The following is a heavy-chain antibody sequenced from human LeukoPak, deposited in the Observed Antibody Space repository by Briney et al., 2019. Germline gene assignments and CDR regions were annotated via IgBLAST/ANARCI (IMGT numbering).Heavy chain of an antibody. J-gene: IGHJ4*02. CDR3: ARRTMATIRGGFDY. CDR2: IYYSGST. V-gene: IGHV4-59*05. Sequence: SETLSLTCTVSGGSISSYYWSWIRQPPGKGLEWIGSIYYSGSTYYNPSLKSRVTISVDTSKNQFSLKLSSVTAADTAVYYCARRTMATIRGGFDYWGQGTLVTVSS. CDR1: GGSISSYY. D-gene: IGHD5-24*01.